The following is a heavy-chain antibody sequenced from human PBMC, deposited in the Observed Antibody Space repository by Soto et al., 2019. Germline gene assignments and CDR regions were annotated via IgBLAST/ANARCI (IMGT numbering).Heavy chain of an antibody. Sequence: ASVKVSCKASGYTFTSYYMHWVRQAPGQGLEWMGIINPSGGSTSYAQKFQGRVTMTRDTSTSTVYMELSSLRSDDTAVYYCARVLGYNSSWWRHTAFDIWGQGTMVTVSS. CDR2: INPSGGST. CDR1: GYTFTSYY. D-gene: IGHD6-13*01. CDR3: ARVLGYNSSWWRHTAFDI. V-gene: IGHV1-46*01. J-gene: IGHJ3*02.